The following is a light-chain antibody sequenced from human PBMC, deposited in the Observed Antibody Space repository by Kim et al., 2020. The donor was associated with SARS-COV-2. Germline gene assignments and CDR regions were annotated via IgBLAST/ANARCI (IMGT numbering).Light chain of an antibody. V-gene: IGKV3-20*01. Sequence: EVLLTQSPGTLSLSPGERAALSCRASQSVSSSYLAWYQQKPGQSPRLLIYGESSRAPGIPDRFIGGGFGTDFTLTISRLEPEDFAVYYCQLSGVSLFSFGQGTTLEI. J-gene: IGKJ2*03. CDR1: QSVSSSY. CDR2: GES. CDR3: QLSGVSLFS.